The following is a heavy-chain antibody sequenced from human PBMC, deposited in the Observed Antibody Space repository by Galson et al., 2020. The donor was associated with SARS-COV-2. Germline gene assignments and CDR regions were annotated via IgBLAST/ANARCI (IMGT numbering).Heavy chain of an antibody. CDR3: TTDNENYDILTCYYSPFDY. CDR2: IKSKTDGGTT. CDR1: GFTFSNAW. Sequence: GGSLRLSCAASGFTFSNAWMSWVRQAPGKGLEWVGRIKSKTDGGTTDYAAPVKGRFTISRDDSKNTLYLQMNSLKTEDTAVYYCTTDNENYDILTCYYSPFDYWGQVTLVTVSS. J-gene: IGHJ4*02. V-gene: IGHV3-15*01. D-gene: IGHD3-9*01.